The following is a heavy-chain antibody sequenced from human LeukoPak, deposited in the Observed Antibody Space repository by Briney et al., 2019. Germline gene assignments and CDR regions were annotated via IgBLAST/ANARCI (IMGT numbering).Heavy chain of an antibody. J-gene: IGHJ4*02. D-gene: IGHD3-22*01. CDR3: ARAGDYYDSSGYYY. Sequence: ASVKVSCKASGGTFSSYAISWVRQAPGQGLEWMGGITPIFGTANYAQKFQGRVTITTDESTSTAYMELSSLRSEDTAVYYCARAGDYYDSSGYYYWGQGTLVTVSS. CDR1: GGTFSSYA. CDR2: ITPIFGTA. V-gene: IGHV1-69*05.